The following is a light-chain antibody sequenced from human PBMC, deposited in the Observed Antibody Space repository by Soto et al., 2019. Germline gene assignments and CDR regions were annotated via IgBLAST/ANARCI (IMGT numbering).Light chain of an antibody. J-gene: IGKJ1*01. CDR2: GAS. Sequence: ENVLTQSPGTLSLSPGEEATLSCRANQSVNNNYLAWYQLIPGQPPRLLIYGASSRATGIPDRFSGRGSGTDFTLTISRLEPEDFSVYYCQQYATSPRTFVQGTKVDIK. CDR1: QSVNNNY. V-gene: IGKV3-20*01. CDR3: QQYATSPRT.